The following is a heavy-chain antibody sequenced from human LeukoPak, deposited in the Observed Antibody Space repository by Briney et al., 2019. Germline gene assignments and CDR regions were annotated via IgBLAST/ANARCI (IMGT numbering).Heavy chain of an antibody. D-gene: IGHD2-2*01. CDR2: MNPNSGNT. CDR1: GYTFTSYD. Sequence: EASVKVSCKASGYTFTSYDINWVRQATGQGLEWMGWMNPNSGNTDYAQKFQGRLTMTRNTSITTAYMELSGLRSEDTAVYYCARRYCSSTSCRFDPWGQGTLVTVSS. J-gene: IGHJ5*02. CDR3: ARRYCSSTSCRFDP. V-gene: IGHV1-8*01.